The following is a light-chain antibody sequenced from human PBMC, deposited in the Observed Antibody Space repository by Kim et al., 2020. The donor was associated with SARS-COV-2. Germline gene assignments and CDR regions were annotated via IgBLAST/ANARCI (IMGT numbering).Light chain of an antibody. J-gene: IGLJ2*01. CDR3: GTWDSSLSAVV. Sequence: GQKVTFSCSGSSSDIGYNYVSWYQQLPGTAPKLLIYDNNKRPSEIPDRFSGFKSGTSATLRITGLQTGDEADYYCGTWDSSLSAVVFGGWTQLTVL. CDR2: DNN. V-gene: IGLV1-51*01. CDR1: SSDIGYNY.